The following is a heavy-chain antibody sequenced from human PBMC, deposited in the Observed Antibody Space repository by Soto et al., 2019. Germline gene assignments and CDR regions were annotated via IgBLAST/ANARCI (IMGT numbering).Heavy chain of an antibody. CDR2: IIPIFGTA. Sequence: QVQLVQSGAEVKKPGSSVKVSCKASGGTFSSYAISWVRQAPGQGLEWMGGIIPIFGTANYAQKFQGRVTITADEATSTAYRELSSLRSEDTAVYYCARVESRAGPGGYYYYGMDVWGQGTTVTVSS. CDR1: GGTFSSYA. V-gene: IGHV1-69*01. J-gene: IGHJ6*02. D-gene: IGHD6-6*01. CDR3: ARVESRAGPGGYYYYGMDV.